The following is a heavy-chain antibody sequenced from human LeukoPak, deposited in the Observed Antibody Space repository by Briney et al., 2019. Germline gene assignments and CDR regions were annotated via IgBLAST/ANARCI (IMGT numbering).Heavy chain of an antibody. CDR2: IYTSGST. J-gene: IGHJ3*02. CDR1: VGSISSGSYY. D-gene: IGHD3-22*01. Sequence: PSQTLSLTCTVRVGSISSGSYYWSWIRQPAGKGLEWIGRIYTSGSTNYNPSLKSRVTISVDTSKNQFSLKLSSVTAADTAVYYAARVSYYYDSSSYYDAFDIWGQGTMVTVSS. V-gene: IGHV4-61*02. CDR3: ARVSYYYDSSSYYDAFDI.